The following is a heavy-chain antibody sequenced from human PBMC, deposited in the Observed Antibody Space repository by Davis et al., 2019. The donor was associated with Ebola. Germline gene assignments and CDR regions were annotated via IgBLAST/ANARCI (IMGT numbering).Heavy chain of an antibody. V-gene: IGHV3-64D*08. D-gene: IGHD1-26*01. CDR1: GLTFSSYT. CDR2: IRSDGINT. Sequence: GESLKISCSASGLTFSSYTMHWVRQAPGKGLECVSAIRSDGINTYYADSVKGRFTISRDNSKNILYLQMSSLRAEDTAVYYCVKGIVGTAKVYWGQGTLVTVSS. J-gene: IGHJ4*02. CDR3: VKGIVGTAKVY.